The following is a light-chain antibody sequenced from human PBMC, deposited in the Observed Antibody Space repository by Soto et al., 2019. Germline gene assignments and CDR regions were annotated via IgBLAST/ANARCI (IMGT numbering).Light chain of an antibody. CDR2: KAS. CDR1: QGVXSW. V-gene: IGKV1-5*03. CDR3: QQYKRDSRT. J-gene: IGKJ1*01. Sequence: ILVTQSPSTLSASVGDRVTITCRASQGVXSWLGWYQRKPGKAPKPLXDKASSLERGGPSRLSGSGSATEFTLTISSLQPYDFANYYCQQYKRDSRTFGQGTKVDIK.